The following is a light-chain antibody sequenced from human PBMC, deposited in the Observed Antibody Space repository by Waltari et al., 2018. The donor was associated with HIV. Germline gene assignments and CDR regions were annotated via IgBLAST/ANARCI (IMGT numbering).Light chain of an antibody. J-gene: IGKJ2*01. CDR3: MQALQTPRYT. CDR1: QSLLHSNGYNY. Sequence: DIVMTQSPLSLPVTAGAPASISCRSSQSLLHSNGYNYLDWYLQKPGQSPQLLIYLGSNRASGVPDRFSGSGSGTDFTLKISRVEAEDVGVYYCMQALQTPRYTFGQGTKLEIK. V-gene: IGKV2-28*01. CDR2: LGS.